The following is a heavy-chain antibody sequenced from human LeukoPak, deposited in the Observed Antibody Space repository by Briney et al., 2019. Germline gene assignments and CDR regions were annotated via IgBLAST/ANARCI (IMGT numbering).Heavy chain of an antibody. Sequence: ASVKVSCKASGYTFTSYGISWERQAPGQGLEWMGWISAYNGNTNYAQKLQGRVTMTTDTSTSTAYMELRSLRSDDTAVYYCARGLRENIVVVPAASFDYWGQGTLVTASS. J-gene: IGHJ4*02. V-gene: IGHV1-18*01. CDR2: ISAYNGNT. D-gene: IGHD2-2*01. CDR1: GYTFTSYG. CDR3: ARGLRENIVVVPAASFDY.